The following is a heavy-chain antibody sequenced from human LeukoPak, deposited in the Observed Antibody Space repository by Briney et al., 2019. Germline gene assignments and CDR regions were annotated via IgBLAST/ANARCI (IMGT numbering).Heavy chain of an antibody. CDR1: GFTFSIYA. V-gene: IGHV3-23*01. D-gene: IGHD3-10*01. CDR2: ISSNGDST. J-gene: IGHJ4*02. CDR3: ATGGHYYGD. Sequence: PGGSLRLSCAASGFTFSIYAITWVRQAPGKGLEWVSTISSNGDSTYYADSVRGRFTISRDNSRNTLYLQMNSLRVEDTAIYYCATGGHYYGDWGQGTLVTVSS.